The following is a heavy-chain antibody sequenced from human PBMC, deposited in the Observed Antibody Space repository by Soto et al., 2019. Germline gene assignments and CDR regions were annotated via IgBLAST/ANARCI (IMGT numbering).Heavy chain of an antibody. CDR2: ISYDATNR. V-gene: IGHV3-30*18. CDR1: RFTFSTYG. CDR3: AKVIFDYGDYSYHFYYGMDV. Sequence: GGSLRLSCAASRFTFSTYGMHWVRQAPGKGLEWVAVISYDATNRYYADSVKGRFTISRDNSKNTLYLQMNSLRAEDTAVYYCAKVIFDYGDYSYHFYYGMDVWGQGTTVTVSS. D-gene: IGHD4-17*01. J-gene: IGHJ6*02.